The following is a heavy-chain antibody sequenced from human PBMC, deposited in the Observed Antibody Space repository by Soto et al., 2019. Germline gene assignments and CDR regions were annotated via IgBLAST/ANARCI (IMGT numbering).Heavy chain of an antibody. Sequence: QVQLQESGPGLVKPSETLSLTCTVSGGSVSSGSYYWSWIRQRPGKRLEWIGYIHYSGSTNYNPSLKRRVTISADTSKNQFSLKMSSVTAADTAVYYCARDRGYSSSLTDGGMDVWGQGTTVTVSS. J-gene: IGHJ6*02. D-gene: IGHD6-13*01. V-gene: IGHV4-61*01. CDR2: IHYSGST. CDR1: GGSVSSGSYY. CDR3: ARDRGYSSSLTDGGMDV.